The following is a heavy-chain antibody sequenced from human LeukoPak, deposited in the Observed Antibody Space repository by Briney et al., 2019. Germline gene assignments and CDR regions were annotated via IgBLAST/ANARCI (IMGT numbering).Heavy chain of an antibody. V-gene: IGHV2-70*04. CDR2: IDWDDDK. J-gene: IGHJ4*02. CDR3: TRISADSGSSPFDY. Sequence: SGPTLVNPTQTLTLTCTFSGFSLSTSGTRVNWIRQPPGKALEWLARIDWDDDKFYTPSLKPSLTISQVTSKNQVVLTMTNMDPADTATYYCTRISADSGSSPFDYWGQGTLVTVSS. CDR1: GFSLSTSGTR. D-gene: IGHD6-6*01.